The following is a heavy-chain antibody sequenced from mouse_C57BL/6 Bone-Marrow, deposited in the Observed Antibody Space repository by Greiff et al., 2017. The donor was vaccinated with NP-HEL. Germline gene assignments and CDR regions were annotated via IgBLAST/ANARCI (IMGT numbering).Heavy chain of an antibody. D-gene: IGHD1-1*01. V-gene: IGHV1-50*01. CDR2: IDPSDGYT. CDR1: GYTFTSYW. CDR3: AREVVATNDY. Sequence: QVQLQQPGAELVKPGASVKLSCKASGYTFTSYWMQWVKQRPGQGLEWIGEIDPSDGYTNYNQKFKGKATLTVDTSSSTAYMQLSSLTSEDSAADYCAREVVATNDYGGQGTTLTVSA. J-gene: IGHJ2*01.